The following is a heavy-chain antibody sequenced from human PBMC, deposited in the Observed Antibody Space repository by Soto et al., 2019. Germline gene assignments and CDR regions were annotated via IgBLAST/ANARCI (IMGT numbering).Heavy chain of an antibody. J-gene: IGHJ5*02. CDR1: GFTFDDYT. CDR2: ISWDGGST. V-gene: IGHV3-43*01. Sequence: EVQLVESGGVVVQPGGSLRLSCAASGFTFDDYTMHWVRQAPGKGLEWVSLISWDGGSTYYADSVKGRFTISRDNSKNSLYLQMNSLRTEDTALYYCAKAALLLSYGYLSWFDPWGQGTLVTVSS. D-gene: IGHD5-18*01. CDR3: AKAALLLSYGYLSWFDP.